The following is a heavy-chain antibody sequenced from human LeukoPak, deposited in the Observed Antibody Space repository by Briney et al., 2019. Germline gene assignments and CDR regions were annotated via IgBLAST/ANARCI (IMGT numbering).Heavy chain of an antibody. J-gene: IGHJ4*02. CDR2: IYHSGST. CDR1: GGSISSSNW. D-gene: IGHD2-15*01. CDR3: ARIVRRGSRQSLYYFDY. Sequence: SGTLSLTCAVSGGSISSSNWWSWVRQPPGKGLEWIGEIYHSGSTNYNPSLKSRVTISVDKSKNQFSLKLSSVTAADTAVYYCARIVRRGSRQSLYYFDYWGQGTLVTVSS. V-gene: IGHV4-4*02.